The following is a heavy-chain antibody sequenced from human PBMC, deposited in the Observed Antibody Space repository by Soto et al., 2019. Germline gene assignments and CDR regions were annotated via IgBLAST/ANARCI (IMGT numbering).Heavy chain of an antibody. CDR2: ISAYNGNT. CDR3: ARLYSSSWYPPQVYYYYYGMDV. CDR1: GYTFTSYG. Sequence: QVQLVQSGAEVKKPGASVKVSCKASGYTFTSYGISWVRQAPGQGLEWMGWISAYNGNTNYAQKLQRRVTMTTDASTSPAYMELRGLRSDDTAVYYCARLYSSSWYPPQVYYYYYGMDVWGQGTTVTVSS. D-gene: IGHD6-13*01. J-gene: IGHJ6*02. V-gene: IGHV1-18*01.